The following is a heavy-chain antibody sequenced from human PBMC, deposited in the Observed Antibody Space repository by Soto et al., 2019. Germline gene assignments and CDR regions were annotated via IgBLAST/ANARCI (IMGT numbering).Heavy chain of an antibody. CDR2: IYHSGST. CDR3: AGDDHIVVVPTSLGAMDV. V-gene: IGHV4-4*02. CDR1: GGSISSNKW. J-gene: IGHJ6*02. D-gene: IGHD2-2*01. Sequence: KSSETLSLTCAVYGGSISSNKWWSWVRQPPGKGLEWIGEIYHSGSTNYNPSLKSQVTISLDKSKNQFSLKLTSVTAADSAVYYCAGDDHIVVVPTSLGAMDVWGQGTTVTVSS.